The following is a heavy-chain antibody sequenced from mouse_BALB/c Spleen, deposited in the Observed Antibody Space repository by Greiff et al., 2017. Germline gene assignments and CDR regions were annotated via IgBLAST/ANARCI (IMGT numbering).Heavy chain of an antibody. CDR2: IRNKANGYTT. CDR1: GFTFTDYY. V-gene: IGHV7-3*02. CDR3: ARDIPSVVAHYPYYAMDY. D-gene: IGHD1-1*01. Sequence: EVKLMESGGGLVQPGGSLRLSCATSGFTFTDYYMSWVRQPPGKALEWLGFIRNKANGYTTEYSASVKGRFTISRDNSQSILYLQMNTLRAEDSATYYCARDIPSVVAHYPYYAMDYWGQGTSVTVSS. J-gene: IGHJ4*01.